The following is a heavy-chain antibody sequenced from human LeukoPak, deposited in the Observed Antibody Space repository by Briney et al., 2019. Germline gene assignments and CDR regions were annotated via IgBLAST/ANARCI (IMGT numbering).Heavy chain of an antibody. CDR3: ARLIAADPQLDY. D-gene: IGHD6-25*01. Sequence: SETLSLTCTVSGGSITSGGFYWSWIRQPPGKGLEWLGYIHQSGDTYQDPSLRGRVTVSLDRSKNEFYLKLNSVTAADAAVYYCARLIAADPQLDYWGQGTLVTVSS. J-gene: IGHJ4*02. CDR1: GGSITSGGFY. V-gene: IGHV4-30-2*01. CDR2: IHQSGDT.